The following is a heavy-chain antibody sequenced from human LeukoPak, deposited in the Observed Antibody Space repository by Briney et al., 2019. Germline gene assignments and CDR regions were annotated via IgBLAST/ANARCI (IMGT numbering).Heavy chain of an antibody. J-gene: IGHJ4*02. CDR3: AGGVSSLHLDFDY. V-gene: IGHV3-23*01. Sequence: PGGSLRLSRAASGFSFSVYAMGWVRQAPGKGLEWVSSISGSGSSPYYADSVKGRFTISRDNSKSTLYLEMNSLRAEDTAVYFCAGGVSSLHLDFDYWGQGTLVTVSS. CDR1: GFSFSVYA. CDR2: ISGSGSSP. D-gene: IGHD2-15*01.